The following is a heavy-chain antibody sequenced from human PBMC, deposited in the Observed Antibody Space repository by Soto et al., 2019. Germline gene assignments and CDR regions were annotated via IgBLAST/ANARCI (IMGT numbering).Heavy chain of an antibody. CDR3: AKRITMVRGVIRLRSEGFLFDY. CDR1: GFTFSSYA. J-gene: IGHJ4*02. Sequence: GGSLRLSCAASGFTFSSYAMSWVRQAPGKGLEWVSAISGSGGSTYYADSVKGRFTISRDNSKNTLYLQMNSLRAEDTAVYYCAKRITMVRGVIRLRSEGFLFDYWGQGTLVTVSS. D-gene: IGHD3-10*01. CDR2: ISGSGGST. V-gene: IGHV3-23*01.